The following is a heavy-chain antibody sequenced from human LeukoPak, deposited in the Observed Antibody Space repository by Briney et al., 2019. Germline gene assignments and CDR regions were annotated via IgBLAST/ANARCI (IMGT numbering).Heavy chain of an antibody. CDR2: INYSGIT. J-gene: IGHJ4*02. V-gene: IGHV4-34*01. D-gene: IGHD2-15*01. CDR1: DGSLSGSY. Sequence: PSETLSLTCGVSDGSLSGSYWTWIRQAPGKGLEWIRDINYSGITNYNPSLKSRVTISVDTSTNQFSLRLTSVTAADTAVYYCARQKPSTFRQYGRGRPFDYWGQGTLVTVSS. CDR3: ARQKPSTFRQYGRGRPFDY.